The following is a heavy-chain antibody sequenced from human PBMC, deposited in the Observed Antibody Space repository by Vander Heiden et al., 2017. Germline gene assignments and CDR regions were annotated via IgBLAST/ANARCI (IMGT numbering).Heavy chain of an antibody. V-gene: IGHV3-23*01. D-gene: IGHD6-13*01. CDR1: GFTFSSDA. CDR2: ISGSGGST. CDR3: ATDSSSWSLKH. J-gene: IGHJ1*01. Sequence: EVQLLESGGGLVQPGGSLRLSCAASGFTFSSDAMSVVRQAPGEGMEWASAISGSGGSTYYAESVKGRFTISRDNSKNTLYLQMNSLRAEDTAVYYCATDSSSWSLKHWGQGTLVTVSS.